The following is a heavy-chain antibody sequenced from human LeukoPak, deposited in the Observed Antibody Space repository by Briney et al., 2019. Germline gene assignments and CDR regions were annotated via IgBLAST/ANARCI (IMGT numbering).Heavy chain of an antibody. V-gene: IGHV3-74*03. CDR3: ARGNYGFDY. CDR2: ILADGTTT. Sequence: GGSLRLSCAAPGFIFSDYEMYWVRQAPGKGLVWVSRILADGTTTMYADSVKGRFTISRDNAKNTLYLQMNSLRAEDTAAHYCARGNYGFDYWGQGTLVIVSS. D-gene: IGHD1-7*01. CDR1: GFIFSDYE. J-gene: IGHJ4*02.